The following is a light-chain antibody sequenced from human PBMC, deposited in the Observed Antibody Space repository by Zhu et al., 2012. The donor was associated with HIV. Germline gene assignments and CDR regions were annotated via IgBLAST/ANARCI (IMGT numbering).Light chain of an antibody. CDR3: QQYSSFMYT. CDR2: KAS. V-gene: IGKV1-5*03. J-gene: IGKJ2*01. Sequence: DIQMTQSPATLSASVGDRVTISCRASQSINRWLAWYQQKPGEAPKLLIYKASTLETGVPSRFSGSGSGTEFTLTISSLQPDDFATYYCQQYSSFMYTFGQGTKLEIK. CDR1: QSINRW.